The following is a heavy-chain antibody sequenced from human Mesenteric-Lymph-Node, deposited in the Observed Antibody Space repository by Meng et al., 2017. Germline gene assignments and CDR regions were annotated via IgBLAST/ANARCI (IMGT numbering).Heavy chain of an antibody. J-gene: IGHJ4*02. V-gene: IGHV3-23*01. CDR1: GFTFSSYV. CDR2: ISGSGGST. Sequence: GGSLRLSCAASGFTFSSYVMTWVRQAPGKGLEWVSAISGSGGSTYYADSVKGRFTISRDDSKSTLYLQMTSLRAEDTAVYYCAKACGGSCRYFDYWGQGALVTVSS. CDR3: AKACGGSCRYFDY. D-gene: IGHD2-15*01.